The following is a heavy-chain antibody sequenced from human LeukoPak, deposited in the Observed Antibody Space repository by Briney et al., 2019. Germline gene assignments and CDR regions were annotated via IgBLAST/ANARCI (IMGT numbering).Heavy chain of an antibody. CDR2: TYYRSKWYN. V-gene: IGHV6-1*01. D-gene: IGHD5-24*01. J-gene: IGHJ3*01. CDR3: VRGGQGDGYSADEAFDF. CDR1: GDSVSSNSTA. Sequence: SQTLSLTCAISGDSVSSNSTACNWIRQSPSRGLEWLGRTYYRSKWYNDYAVSVKSRITINPDTSKNQFSLQLNSVTAENTAVYYCVRGGQGDGYSADEAFDFWGQGTVVTVSS.